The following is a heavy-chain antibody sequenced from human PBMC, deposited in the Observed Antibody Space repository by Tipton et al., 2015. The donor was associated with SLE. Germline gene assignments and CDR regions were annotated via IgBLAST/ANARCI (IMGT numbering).Heavy chain of an antibody. V-gene: IGHV4-39*07. J-gene: IGHJ4*02. CDR3: ARDWELGH. CDR1: GDSFSGGGYF. D-gene: IGHD7-27*01. CDR2: VYYTGNT. Sequence: TLSLTCTVSGDSFSGGGYFWSWIRQPPGKGLEWVGTVYYTGNTFYNPSLKSRVTISVDTSKNQFSLKLSSVTAADTAVYYCARDWELGHWGQGTLVTVSP.